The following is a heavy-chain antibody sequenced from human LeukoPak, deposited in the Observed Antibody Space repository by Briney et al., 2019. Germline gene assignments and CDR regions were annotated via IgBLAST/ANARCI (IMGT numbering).Heavy chain of an antibody. CDR1: GGSISSSSYY. CDR2: IYYSGST. Sequence: SETLSLTCTVSGGSISSSSYYWGWIRQPPGKGLEWIGSIYYSGSTYYNPSLKSRVTISVDTSKNQFSLKLSSVTAADTAVYYCATHIVVVPAASNWFDPWGQGTLVTVSS. V-gene: IGHV4-39*01. D-gene: IGHD2-2*01. J-gene: IGHJ5*02. CDR3: ATHIVVVPAASNWFDP.